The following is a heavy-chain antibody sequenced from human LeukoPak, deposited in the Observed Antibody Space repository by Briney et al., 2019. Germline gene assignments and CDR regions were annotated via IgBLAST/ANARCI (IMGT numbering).Heavy chain of an antibody. D-gene: IGHD3-22*01. Sequence: ASVKVSCKASGYTFTSYYMHWVRQAPGQGLEWVGKINPSGGSTSYAQKFQGRVTMTRDTSTTTVYMDLSSLRSEDTAVYYCASARESFRYYYDSSGFDYWGQGTLVTVSS. V-gene: IGHV1-46*01. CDR2: INPSGGST. CDR3: ASARESFRYYYDSSGFDY. J-gene: IGHJ4*02. CDR1: GYTFTSYY.